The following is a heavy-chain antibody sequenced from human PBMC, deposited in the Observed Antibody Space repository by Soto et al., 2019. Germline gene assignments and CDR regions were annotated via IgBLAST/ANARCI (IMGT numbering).Heavy chain of an antibody. J-gene: IGHJ4*02. CDR1: GFTFSNAW. CDR2: IKSKTDGGTT. D-gene: IGHD3-22*01. Sequence: EVQLVESGGGLVKPGGSLRLSCAASGFTFSNAWMNWVRQAPGKGLEWVGRIKSKTDGGTTDYAAPVKGRFTISRDDSKNTLYLQMNSLKTEDTAVYYCTTDPTTYYYDSSADYWGQGTLVTVSS. V-gene: IGHV3-15*07. CDR3: TTDPTTYYYDSSADY.